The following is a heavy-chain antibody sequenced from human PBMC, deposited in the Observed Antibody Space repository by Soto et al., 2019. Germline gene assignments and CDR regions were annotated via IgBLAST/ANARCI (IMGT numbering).Heavy chain of an antibody. V-gene: IGHV3-23*01. J-gene: IGHJ3*02. CDR2: ISGSVGTT. Sequence: SLRLSWAAVSVTFSTYAMRWVLQTPCKLLEWVSGISGSVGTTYYADSVKGRFTISRDNSKDTLYLQLNSLRAEDTAVYFCAKIFLPRPLRVNDGFDIWGEGAMVT. CDR1: SVTFSTYA. CDR3: AKIFLPRPLRVNDGFDI. D-gene: IGHD1-1*01.